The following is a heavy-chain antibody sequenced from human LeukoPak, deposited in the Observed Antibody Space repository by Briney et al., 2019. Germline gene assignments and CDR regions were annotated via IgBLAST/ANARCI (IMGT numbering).Heavy chain of an antibody. CDR3: ARQKYGDEEYYFDY. CDR1: GFTFSSYW. D-gene: IGHD4-17*01. Sequence: GRSLRLSCAASGFTFSSYWMSWVRQAPGKGLEWVANIKQDGSEKYYVDSVKGRFTISRDNAKNSLYLQMNSLRAEDTAVYYCARQKYGDEEYYFDYWGQGTLVTVS. J-gene: IGHJ4*02. CDR2: IKQDGSEK. V-gene: IGHV3-7*01.